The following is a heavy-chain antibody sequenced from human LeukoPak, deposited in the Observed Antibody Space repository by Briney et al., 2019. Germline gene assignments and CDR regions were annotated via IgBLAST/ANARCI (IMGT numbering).Heavy chain of an antibody. CDR2: IYYSGST. V-gene: IGHV4-39*02. J-gene: IGHJ4*02. CDR1: GGSISSSSYY. D-gene: IGHD3-22*01. Sequence: PSETLSLTCTVSGGSISSSSYYWGWLRQPPGKGREWLGSIYYSGSTYYNPSLKSRVTISVDTSKNQFSLKLSSVTAADTAVYYCAREESSTMTHYWGQGTLVTVSS. CDR3: AREESSTMTHY.